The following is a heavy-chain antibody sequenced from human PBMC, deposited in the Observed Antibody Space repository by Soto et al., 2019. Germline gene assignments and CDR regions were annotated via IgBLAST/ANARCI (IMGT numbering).Heavy chain of an antibody. Sequence: GGSLRLSCVASGFTFSGYGMSWVRQAPGKGLEWVSGISGSGSSTYYADSVKGRFAISRDQSKNTLYLQMNSLRADDTAIYYCAKKWGVGTTNHLYFDYWGLGPLATASS. CDR3: AKKWGVGTTNHLYFDY. CDR1: GFTFSGYG. V-gene: IGHV3-23*01. D-gene: IGHD1-26*01. J-gene: IGHJ4*02. CDR2: ISGSGSST.